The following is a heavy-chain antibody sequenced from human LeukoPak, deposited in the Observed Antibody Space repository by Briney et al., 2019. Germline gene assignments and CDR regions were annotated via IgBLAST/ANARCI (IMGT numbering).Heavy chain of an antibody. V-gene: IGHV1-2*02. CDR3: ARGVWSSSSTLRSWFDP. J-gene: IGHJ5*02. Sequence: ASVKVSCKASGYTFTGYYMHWVRQAPGQGLEWMGWINPNSGGTNYAQKFQGRVTMTRDTSISTAYMELSRLRSDDTAVYYCARGVWSSSSTLRSWFDPWGQGTLVTVSP. CDR1: GYTFTGYY. CDR2: INPNSGGT. D-gene: IGHD6-6*01.